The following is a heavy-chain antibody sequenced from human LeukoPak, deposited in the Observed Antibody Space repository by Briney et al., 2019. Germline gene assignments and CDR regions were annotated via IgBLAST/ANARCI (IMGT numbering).Heavy chain of an antibody. V-gene: IGHV3-53*04. D-gene: IGHD3-22*01. CDR2: IYSGGST. Sequence: PGGSLRLSCAASGFTVSSNYMSWVRQAPVKGLEWVSVIYSGGSTYYADSVKGRFTISRHSSKNTLYLQMNSLRAEDTAVYYCATFLGDYYDSSGYVGAFDIWGQGTMVTVSS. J-gene: IGHJ3*02. CDR3: ATFLGDYYDSSGYVGAFDI. CDR1: GFTVSSNY.